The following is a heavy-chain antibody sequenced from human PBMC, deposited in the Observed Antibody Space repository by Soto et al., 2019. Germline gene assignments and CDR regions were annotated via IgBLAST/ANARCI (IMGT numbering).Heavy chain of an antibody. CDR3: ARDRLMATAGTARHYFGLDV. V-gene: IGHV4-39*07. CDR2: IYYSGST. D-gene: IGHD5-18*01. Sequence: PSETLSLTCTVTGDSISSRSYYWGWIRQPPGKGLEWIGSIYYSGSTYNNPSLRSRLTISVDTSKNQFSLNLSSVTAADTAVYYCARDRLMATAGTARHYFGLDVWGQGTTVTVSS. CDR1: GDSISSRSYY. J-gene: IGHJ6*02.